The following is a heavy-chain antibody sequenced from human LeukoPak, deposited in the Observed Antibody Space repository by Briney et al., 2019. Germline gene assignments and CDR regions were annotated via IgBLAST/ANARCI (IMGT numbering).Heavy chain of an antibody. Sequence: SETLSLTCTVSGGTISNYYWNWIRQPPGKGLEWIGYIDYSGSTNYNPSLKSRVTISVDTSKNQFSLTLSSATAADTAVYYCARVDEDRDGYNSEYFQHWGQGTLVTVSS. CDR1: GGTISNYY. J-gene: IGHJ1*01. D-gene: IGHD5-24*01. V-gene: IGHV4-59*01. CDR3: ARVDEDRDGYNSEYFQH. CDR2: IDYSGST.